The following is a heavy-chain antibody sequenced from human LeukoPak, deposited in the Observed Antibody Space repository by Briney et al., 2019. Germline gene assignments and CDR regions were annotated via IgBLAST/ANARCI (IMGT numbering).Heavy chain of an antibody. D-gene: IGHD2-2*01. CDR2: MNPNSGNT. J-gene: IGHJ6*02. CDR1: GYTFTSYD. CDR3: AREGFFPPGYQLLYGRYYYYGMDV. V-gene: IGHV1-8*01. Sequence: ASVKVSCKASGYTFTSYDINWVRQATGQGLEWMGWMNPNSGNTGYAQKFQGRVTMTRNTSISTAYMELSSLRSEDTAVYYCAREGFFPPGYQLLYGRYYYYGMDVWGQGTTVTVSS.